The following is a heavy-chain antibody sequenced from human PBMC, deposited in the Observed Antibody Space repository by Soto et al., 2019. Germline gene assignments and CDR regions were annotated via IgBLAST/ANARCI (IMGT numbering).Heavy chain of an antibody. J-gene: IGHJ4*02. CDR3: AKDHADNYYDSSGHFEY. D-gene: IGHD3-22*01. CDR1: GFTFSSYA. Sequence: EVQLLESGGGLVQPGGSLRLSCAASGFTFSSYAMSWVRQAPGKGLEWVSAISGSGGSTYYADSGKGRFTSARDNSKNTLCLQMNSLRAEDTAVYYCAKDHADNYYDSSGHFEYWGQGTLVTVSS. CDR2: ISGSGGST. V-gene: IGHV3-23*01.